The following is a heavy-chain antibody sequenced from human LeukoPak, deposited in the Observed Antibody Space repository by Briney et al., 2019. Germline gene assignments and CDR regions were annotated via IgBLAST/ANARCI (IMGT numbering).Heavy chain of an antibody. CDR3: AELGITMIGGV. CDR2: ISSSGSTI. J-gene: IGHJ6*04. Sequence: GGSLRLSCAASGFTFSSYGMHWVRQAPGKGLEWISYISSSGSTIYYADSVKGRFTISRDNAKNSLYLQMNSLRAEDTAVYYCAELGITMIGGVWGKGTTVTISS. CDR1: GFTFSSYG. D-gene: IGHD3-10*02. V-gene: IGHV3-48*04.